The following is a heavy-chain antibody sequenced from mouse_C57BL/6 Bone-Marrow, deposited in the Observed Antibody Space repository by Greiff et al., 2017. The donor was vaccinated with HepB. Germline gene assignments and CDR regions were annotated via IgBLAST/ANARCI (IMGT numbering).Heavy chain of an antibody. CDR3: ASRPLFSTTVVATLDWYFDV. CDR2: IYPRSGNT. V-gene: IGHV1-81*01. J-gene: IGHJ1*03. CDR1: GYTFTSYG. D-gene: IGHD1-1*01. Sequence: VQLQQSGAELARPGASVKLSCKASGYTFTSYGISWVKQRPGQGLEWIGEIYPRSGNTYYNEKFKGKATLTADKSSSTAYMELSSLTSEDSAVYFCASRPLFSTTVVATLDWYFDVWGTGTTVTVSS.